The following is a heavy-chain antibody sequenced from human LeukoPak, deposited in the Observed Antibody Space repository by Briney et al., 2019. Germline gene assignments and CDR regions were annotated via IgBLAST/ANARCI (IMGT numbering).Heavy chain of an antibody. J-gene: IGHJ4*02. Sequence: PGGSLRLSCAGSGFTFSSYSMNWVRHAPGKGLEWVSYIGDTGTITDYADSVKGRFTISRDNSKNTLYLQMNSLRAEDTAVYYCAREVVEGYYYDSSGHFDYWGQGTLVTVSS. CDR3: AREVVEGYYYDSSGHFDY. CDR1: GFTFSSYS. CDR2: IGDTGTIT. D-gene: IGHD3-22*01. V-gene: IGHV3-48*01.